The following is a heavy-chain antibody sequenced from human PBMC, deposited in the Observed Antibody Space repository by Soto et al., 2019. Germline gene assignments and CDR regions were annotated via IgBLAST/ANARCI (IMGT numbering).Heavy chain of an antibody. CDR2: INHNGST. J-gene: IGHJ4*02. D-gene: IGHD5-12*01. CDR3: ARGLWLRQSFDY. CDR1: GGSFSGYY. V-gene: IGHV4-34*02. Sequence: QVKLEQWGAGLLKPSETLSLTCAVYGGSFSGYYWSWIRQPPGKGLEWIGEINHNGSTNYNPFLKSRVTISVDTSKNQVSLNLYSVAAADTAVYYCARGLWLRQSFDYWGQGTLVTVSS.